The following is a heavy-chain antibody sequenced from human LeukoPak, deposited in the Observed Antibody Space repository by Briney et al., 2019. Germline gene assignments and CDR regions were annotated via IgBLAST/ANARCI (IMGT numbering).Heavy chain of an antibody. V-gene: IGHV3-23*01. CDR2: ISGSGGST. CDR1: GFTFSSYA. Sequence: GGSLRLSCAASGFTFSSYAMSWVRQAPGKGLEWVSAISGSGGSTYYADSVKGRFTISRDNSKNTLYLQMNSLRAEDTAVYYCAKISRKDDFWSGYSGYYYYGMDVWGQGTTVTVSS. J-gene: IGHJ6*02. D-gene: IGHD3-3*01. CDR3: AKISRKDDFWSGYSGYYYYGMDV.